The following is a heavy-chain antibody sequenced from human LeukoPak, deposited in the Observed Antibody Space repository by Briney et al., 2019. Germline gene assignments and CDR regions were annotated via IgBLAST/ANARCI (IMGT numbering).Heavy chain of an antibody. Sequence: GRSLTLSCAASGFTFSSYAVHWVRQAPGKGLEWVAVISYDGSNKFYADSVKGRFTFSRDNSKNTLYLQMNSLRAEETAVYYCARGTVTSRTWYFDLWGRGTLVTVSS. CDR2: ISYDGSNK. V-gene: IGHV3-30*04. D-gene: IGHD4-17*01. CDR1: GFTFSSYA. J-gene: IGHJ2*01. CDR3: ARGTVTSRTWYFDL.